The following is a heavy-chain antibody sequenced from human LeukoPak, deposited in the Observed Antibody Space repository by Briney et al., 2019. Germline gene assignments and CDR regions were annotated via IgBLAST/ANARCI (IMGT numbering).Heavy chain of an antibody. CDR2: IKQDGSEK. CDR1: GFTFSSYW. D-gene: IGHD2-21*02. Sequence: GGSLRLSCAASGFTFSSYWMSWVRQAPGKGLEWVANIKQDGSEKYYVDSVKGRFTISRDDSTNTLYLQMNSLRAEDTAVYYCAKDSGGGDCYFDLWGQGTLVTVSS. V-gene: IGHV3-7*01. J-gene: IGHJ4*02. CDR3: AKDSGGGDCYFDL.